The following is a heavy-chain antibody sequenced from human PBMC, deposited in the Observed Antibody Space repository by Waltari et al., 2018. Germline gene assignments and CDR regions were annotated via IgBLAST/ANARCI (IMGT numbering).Heavy chain of an antibody. CDR2: TCHSGTT. J-gene: IGHJ4*02. D-gene: IGHD3-3*01. Sequence: QLQLQESGPGLVKASETLSLNCNVSGGSIGRSNYYWGWIRQPPGKGLDWVGNTCHSGTTYYNPSLKSRVAISVDTAKNQFSLKVSSMTATDTAIYYCARQDFWSGYYTIDYWGQGTLVTVSS. V-gene: IGHV4-39*01. CDR1: GGSIGRSNYY. CDR3: ARQDFWSGYYTIDY.